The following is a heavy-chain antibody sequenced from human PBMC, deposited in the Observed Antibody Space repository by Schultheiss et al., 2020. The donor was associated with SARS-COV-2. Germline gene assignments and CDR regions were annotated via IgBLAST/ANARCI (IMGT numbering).Heavy chain of an antibody. J-gene: IGHJ4*02. CDR2: ISSSSSYI. D-gene: IGHD3-9*01. CDR3: ARGYDILTGYWPSYELDY. CDR1: GFTFSSYA. V-gene: IGHV3-21*01. Sequence: LSLTCAASGFTFSSYAMSWVRQAPGKGLEWVSSISSSSSYIYYADSVKGRFTISRDNAKNSLYLQMNSLRAEDTAVYYCARGYDILTGYWPSYELDYWGQGTLVTVSS.